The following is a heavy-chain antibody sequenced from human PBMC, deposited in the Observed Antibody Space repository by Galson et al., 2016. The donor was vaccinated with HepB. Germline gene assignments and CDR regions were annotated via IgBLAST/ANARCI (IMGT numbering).Heavy chain of an antibody. CDR2: IFSNDEK. V-gene: IGHV2-26*01. J-gene: IGHJ6*02. D-gene: IGHD4-23*01. CDR1: GFSLSNARMG. Sequence: PALVKPTQTLTLTCTVSGFSLSNARMGVSWIRQPPGKALEWLAHIFSNDEKSYSTSLKSRLTISKDTSKSQVVLTMTNMDPVDTATYYCARRLHGGNLLDYYYGMDVWGQGTLVTVSS. CDR3: ARRLHGGNLLDYYYGMDV.